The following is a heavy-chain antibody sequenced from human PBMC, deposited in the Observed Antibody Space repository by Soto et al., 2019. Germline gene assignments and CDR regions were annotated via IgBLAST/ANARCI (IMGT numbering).Heavy chain of an antibody. V-gene: IGHV3-23*01. Sequence: EVQLLESGGGLVQPGGSLRLSCAASGFLSSNYAMGWVRQAPGTGLEWASAISDSGVNTYYADSVKGRFTISRDNSKNALYLEMKSLRAGDTAVYYCIKEARGHSYASLWGQGTPVTVSS. J-gene: IGHJ4*02. CDR2: ISDSGVNT. CDR1: GFLSSNYA. CDR3: IKEARGHSYASL. D-gene: IGHD3-16*01.